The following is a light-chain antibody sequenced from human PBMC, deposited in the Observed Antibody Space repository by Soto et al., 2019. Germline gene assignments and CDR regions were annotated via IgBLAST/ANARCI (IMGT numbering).Light chain of an antibody. Sequence: EIWMTQSPATLSVSPGERATLSCGASQSVSSNLAWYQQKPGQAPRLLIYGASTRATGIPARLSGSGYGTELTITISSMKYEDFEVYYCQQYNNWPRTFGHGTKVDIK. V-gene: IGKV3-15*01. J-gene: IGKJ1*01. CDR1: QSVSSN. CDR3: QQYNNWPRT. CDR2: GAS.